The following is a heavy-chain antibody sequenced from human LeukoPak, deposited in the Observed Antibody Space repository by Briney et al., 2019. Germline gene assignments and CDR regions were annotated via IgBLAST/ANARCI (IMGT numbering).Heavy chain of an antibody. CDR3: ARSGYSSGWYVSAPPFDY. D-gene: IGHD6-19*01. V-gene: IGHV3-30*02. CDR2: IRYDGSRK. J-gene: IGHJ4*02. CDR1: GFIFSSYG. Sequence: PGGSLRLSCAASGFIFSSYGMHWVRQAPDKGLEWVAFIRYDGSRKYYADSVKGRFTISRDNSKNTLYLQMNSLRAEDTAVYYCARSGYSSGWYVSAPPFDYWGQGTLVTVSS.